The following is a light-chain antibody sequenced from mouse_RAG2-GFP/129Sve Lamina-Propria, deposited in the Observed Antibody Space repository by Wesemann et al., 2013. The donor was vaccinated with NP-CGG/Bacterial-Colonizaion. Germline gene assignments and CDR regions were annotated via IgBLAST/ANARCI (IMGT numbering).Light chain of an antibody. CDR3: QQYSSYRT. Sequence: DIVMTQSQNSMSTSVGDRVSITCKASQNVGTAVAWYQQKPGQSPKLLIYSASNRYTGVPDRFTGSGSGTDFTLTISNMQSEDLADYFCQQYSSYRTFGGGTKLEIK. CDR2: SAS. V-gene: IGKV6-13*01. J-gene: IGKJ1*01. CDR1: QNVGTA.